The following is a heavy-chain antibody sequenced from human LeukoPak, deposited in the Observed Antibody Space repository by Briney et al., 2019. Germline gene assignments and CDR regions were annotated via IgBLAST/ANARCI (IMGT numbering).Heavy chain of an antibody. D-gene: IGHD6-19*01. CDR2: IYDSGTT. CDR3: AGRRSSGWYAY. CDR1: GFTVSSNY. Sequence: GGSLRLPCAASGFTVSSNYMSWVRQAPGKGLEWVSVIYDSGTTYYADSVKGRFLIFRDTSKNTVDLQMNSLRVEDTAVYYCAGRRSSGWYAYWGQGTLVTVSS. V-gene: IGHV3-53*01. J-gene: IGHJ4*02.